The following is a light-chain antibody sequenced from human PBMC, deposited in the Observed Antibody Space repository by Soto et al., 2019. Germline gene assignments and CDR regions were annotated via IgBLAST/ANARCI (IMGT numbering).Light chain of an antibody. CDR3: QQRGNRPPWT. Sequence: EIVLTQSPGTLSLYPGESATLSCRASQSVSGSYLAWYQQKPGQAPRLLIYGASSRATGIPARFSGSGSGTDFTLTISSLEPEDFAVYYCQQRGNRPPWTFGQGTKVDI. V-gene: IGKV3D-20*02. J-gene: IGKJ1*01. CDR2: GAS. CDR1: QSVSGSY.